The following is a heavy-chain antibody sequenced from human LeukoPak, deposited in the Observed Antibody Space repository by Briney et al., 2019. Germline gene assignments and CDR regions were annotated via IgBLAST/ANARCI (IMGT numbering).Heavy chain of an antibody. CDR3: VRRTTGEYYFDY. J-gene: IGHJ4*02. V-gene: IGHV5-51*01. D-gene: IGHD7-27*01. Sequence: GESLKISCKGSGYSFTSYWIGWVRQMPGKGLEWMGIIYPGDSDNRYSPSFQGQVNISADKSISTAYLQWRSLKASDTAMYYCVRRTTGEYYFDYWGQGTLVTVSS. CDR2: IYPGDSDN. CDR1: GYSFTSYW.